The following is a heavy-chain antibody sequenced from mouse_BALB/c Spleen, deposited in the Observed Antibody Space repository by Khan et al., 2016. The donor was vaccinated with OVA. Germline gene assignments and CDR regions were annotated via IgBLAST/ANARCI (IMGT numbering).Heavy chain of an antibody. Sequence: EVELVESGGGLVQPGGSRKLSCAASGFTFSSFGMHWVRQAPEKGLEWVAFISSGSRTIYYTDTVKGRFTISRDNPKNTLFLQMTSLRSEDTAMYYCARDHGWVLDYWGQGTSVTVSS. CDR3: ARDHGWVLDY. CDR1: GFTFSSFG. D-gene: IGHD1-1*02. V-gene: IGHV5-17*02. CDR2: ISSGSRTI. J-gene: IGHJ4*01.